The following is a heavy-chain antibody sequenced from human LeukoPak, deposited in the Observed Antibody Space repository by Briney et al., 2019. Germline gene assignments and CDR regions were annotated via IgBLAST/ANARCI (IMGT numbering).Heavy chain of an antibody. V-gene: IGHV1-46*01. D-gene: IGHD6-6*01. CDR3: ARGFSSRAFDI. J-gene: IGHJ3*02. Sequence: ASVKVSCKASGYTFTSYYIHWVRQAPGQGREWMGIINPSGGSTNYAQNFQGRVTMTRDTSTSTVYMELSSLRSEDAAVYYCARGFSSRAFDIWGQGTMVTVSS. CDR1: GYTFTSYY. CDR2: INPSGGST.